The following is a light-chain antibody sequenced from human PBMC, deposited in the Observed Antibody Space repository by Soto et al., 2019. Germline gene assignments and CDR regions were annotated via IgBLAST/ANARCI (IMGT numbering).Light chain of an antibody. CDR2: DAS. V-gene: IGKV3-15*01. CDR1: QTIGSN. Sequence: EIVMTQSPATLSVSPGERATLSCRASQTIGSNLAWYQQKPGQPPRLLIYDASTRATDIPARFTGSGSGTEFTLTLSSLQSEDFAVYYCQQYNKWPPTWTFGQGTKVDIK. J-gene: IGKJ1*01. CDR3: QQYNKWPPTWT.